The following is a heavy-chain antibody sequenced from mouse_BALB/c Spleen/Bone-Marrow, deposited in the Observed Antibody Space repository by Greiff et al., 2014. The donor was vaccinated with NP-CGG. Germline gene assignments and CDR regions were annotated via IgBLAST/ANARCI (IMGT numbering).Heavy chain of an antibody. D-gene: IGHD1-1*01. CDR1: GYAFSSSW. CDR3: ASGSSSFAY. Sequence: QVQLQQSGPELVEPGASVKISCKASGYAFSSSWMNWVKQRPGQGLEWIGRIYPGDGDTNYNGKFKGKATLTADKSSSTAYMQLSSLTSVDSAVYFCASGSSSFAYWGQGTLVTVSA. J-gene: IGHJ3*01. CDR2: IYPGDGDT. V-gene: IGHV1-82*01.